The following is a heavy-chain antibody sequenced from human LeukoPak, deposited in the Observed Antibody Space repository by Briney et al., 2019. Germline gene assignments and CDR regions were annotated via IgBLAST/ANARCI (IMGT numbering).Heavy chain of an antibody. CDR3: ARGTGYSVFDI. D-gene: IGHD1-26*01. Sequence: GGSLRLSCVATGFTFKSSSMSWVRQAPGKGLVWVSRINSDGTVTSYADSVKGRFTISRDNAKNTLYLQMNSLRAEDTAVYYCARGTGYSVFDIWGQGTMVTVSS. V-gene: IGHV3-74*01. J-gene: IGHJ3*02. CDR2: INSDGTVT. CDR1: GFTFKSSS.